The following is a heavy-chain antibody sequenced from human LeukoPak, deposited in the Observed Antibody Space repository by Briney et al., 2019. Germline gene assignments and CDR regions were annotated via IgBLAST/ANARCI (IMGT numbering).Heavy chain of an antibody. J-gene: IGHJ3*02. V-gene: IGHV4-59*08. CDR3: ARLRRYCSSTSCYRRQAFDI. D-gene: IGHD2-2*01. CDR1: GGSISSYY. CDR2: IYYSGST. Sequence: SETLSLTCTVSGGSISSYYWSWIRQPPGKGLEWIWYIYYSGSTNYNPSLKSRVTISVDTSKNQFSLKLGSVTAADTVVYYCARLRRYCSSTSCYRRQAFDIWGQGTMVTVSS.